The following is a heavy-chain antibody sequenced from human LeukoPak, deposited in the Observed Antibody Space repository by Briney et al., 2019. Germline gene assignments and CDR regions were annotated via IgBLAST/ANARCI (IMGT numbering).Heavy chain of an antibody. CDR3: ARLGVYSGYDLDGMDV. J-gene: IGHJ6*02. D-gene: IGHD5-12*01. V-gene: IGHV4-4*07. CDR2: IYTSGST. CDR1: GGSISSYY. Sequence: PSGTLSLTCTVSGGSISSYYWSWIRQPAGKGLEWIGRIYTSGSTNYNPSLKSRVTMSVDTSKNQFSLKLSSVTAADTAVYYCARLGVYSGYDLDGMDVWGQGTTVTVSS.